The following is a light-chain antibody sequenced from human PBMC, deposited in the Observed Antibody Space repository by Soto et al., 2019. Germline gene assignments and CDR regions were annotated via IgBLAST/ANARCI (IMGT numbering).Light chain of an antibody. CDR2: DAS. Sequence: EIVLTQSPATLSLSPGERATLSCRASQSVSRYVAWFQQKPGQAPRLLIYDASNRATGIPARFSGRGSGTDFTLTTSSLEPEDFAVYYCQQRSNWPPGLTFGGGTKVDIK. V-gene: IGKV3-11*01. CDR3: QQRSNWPPGLT. J-gene: IGKJ4*01. CDR1: QSVSRY.